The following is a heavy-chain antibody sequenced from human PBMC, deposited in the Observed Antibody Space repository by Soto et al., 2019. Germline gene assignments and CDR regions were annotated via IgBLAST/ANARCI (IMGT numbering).Heavy chain of an antibody. CDR1: GFSLRNTRMG. Sequence: QVTLKESGPVLGKPTETLTLTCTVSGFSLRNTRMGVSWIRQSPGKAVEWLAHIFSNDAQSYSPSLKSRLAISRDTSKSQVVLTMTNVAPVDTATYYCARSLYVDYVHWYFDIWGGGTLVTVSS. CDR2: IFSNDAQ. J-gene: IGHJ2*01. CDR3: ARSLYVDYVHWYFDI. D-gene: IGHD4-17*01. V-gene: IGHV2-26*01.